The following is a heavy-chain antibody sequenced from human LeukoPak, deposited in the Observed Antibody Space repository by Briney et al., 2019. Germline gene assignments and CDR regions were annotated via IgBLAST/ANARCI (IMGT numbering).Heavy chain of an antibody. Sequence: SETLSLTCTFSGDSIRSSSYNWGWIRQSPGKGLEWIASIYYSGSTYYNPSLKSRVNISVDTSQSQLSLNLRSVTAADTAVYYCARAAGPLAAPDFWGQGTPVTVSS. CDR2: IYYSGST. V-gene: IGHV4-39*01. CDR1: GDSIRSSSYN. D-gene: IGHD6-13*01. J-gene: IGHJ4*02. CDR3: ARAAGPLAAPDF.